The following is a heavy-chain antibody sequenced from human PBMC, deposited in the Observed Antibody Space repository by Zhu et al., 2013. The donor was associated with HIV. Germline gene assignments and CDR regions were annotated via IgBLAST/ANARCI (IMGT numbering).Heavy chain of an antibody. V-gene: IGHV1-18*01. CDR2: VNAYEHKT. Sequence: QVQLVQSGAEVKKPGASVKVSCKVSGYTFTDYGISWVRQAPGQGLEYMGWVNAYEHKTNIAQGLQGRVTMTTDTSTSTAFMELRSLRSDDTAVYYCARGQYFDYWGQGTLVSVSS. CDR1: GYTFTDYG. J-gene: IGHJ4*02. CDR3: ARGQYFDY.